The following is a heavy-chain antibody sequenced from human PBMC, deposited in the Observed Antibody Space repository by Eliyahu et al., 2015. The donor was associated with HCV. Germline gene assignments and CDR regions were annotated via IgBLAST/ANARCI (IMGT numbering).Heavy chain of an antibody. D-gene: IGHD6-19*01. CDR3: AHRPRPVYSSGWDDNWFDP. CDR2: IYWNDDK. CDR1: GFSLSTSGVG. Sequence: QITLKESGPTLVKPTQTLTLTCTFSGFSLSTSGVGVGWIRQPPGKALEWLAXIYWNDDKRYSPSLKSRLTITKDTSKNQVVLTMTNMDPVDTATYYCAHRPRPVYSSGWDDNWFDPWGQGTLVTVSS. J-gene: IGHJ5*02. V-gene: IGHV2-5*01.